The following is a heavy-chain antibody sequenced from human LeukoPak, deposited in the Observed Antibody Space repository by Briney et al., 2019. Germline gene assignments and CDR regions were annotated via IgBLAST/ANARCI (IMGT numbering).Heavy chain of an antibody. CDR1: GYTSTSHS. CDR3: ARDASTIRFDY. CDR2: ITTNTGNP. Sequence: GASVKVSCKASGYTSTSHSINWLRQAPGQGLEWMGWITTNTGNPTYAQGFTGRFVFSLDTSVSTAYLQISSLKAEDTAVYYCARDASTIRFDYWGQGTLVTVSS. J-gene: IGHJ4*02. D-gene: IGHD5-24*01. V-gene: IGHV7-4-1*02.